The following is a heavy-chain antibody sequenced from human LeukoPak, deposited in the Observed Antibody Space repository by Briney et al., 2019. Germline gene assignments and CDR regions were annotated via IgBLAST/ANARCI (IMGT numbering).Heavy chain of an antibody. D-gene: IGHD1-1*01. CDR1: GFTFSSYW. CDR2: INSDGSST. Sequence: GGSLRLSCAASGFTFSSYWMHWVRQAPGKGLVWVSRINSDGSSTSYADSVKGRFTISRDNAENTLYLQINSLRAEDTAVCYCATDEAATGRLDYWGQGTLVTDSS. CDR3: ATDEAATGRLDY. J-gene: IGHJ4*02. V-gene: IGHV3-74*01.